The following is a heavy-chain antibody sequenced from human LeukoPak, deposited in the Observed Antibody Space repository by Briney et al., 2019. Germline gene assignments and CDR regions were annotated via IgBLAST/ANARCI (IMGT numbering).Heavy chain of an antibody. J-gene: IGHJ4*02. CDR3: ARDLGSSWYLPFDY. CDR1: GYSISSGYY. CDR2: IYHSGIT. D-gene: IGHD6-13*01. V-gene: IGHV4-38-2*02. Sequence: SETLSLTCTVSGYSISSGYYWGWIRQPPEKGLEWIGGIYHSGITYYNPSLKSRVTISVGTSNNQFSLKLSSVTAADTAVYYCARDLGSSWYLPFDYWGQGTLVTVSS.